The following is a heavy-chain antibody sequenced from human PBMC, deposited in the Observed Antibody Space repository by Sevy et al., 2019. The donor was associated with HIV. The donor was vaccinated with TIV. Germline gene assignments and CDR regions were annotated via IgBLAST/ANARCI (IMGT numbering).Heavy chain of an antibody. CDR2: IRNKANSDTT. D-gene: IGHD2-21*02. Sequence: QLGGPLRLSCAGSGFTFSDYYMDWVRQAPGKGLEWVGRIRNKANSDTTEYAASVKGRFTISRDDSKNSLYLQVNSLKTEDTAVYYCARDLGGNSDDYWDQGTLVTVSS. CDR3: ARDLGGNSDDY. CDR1: GFTFSDYY. J-gene: IGHJ4*02. V-gene: IGHV3-72*01.